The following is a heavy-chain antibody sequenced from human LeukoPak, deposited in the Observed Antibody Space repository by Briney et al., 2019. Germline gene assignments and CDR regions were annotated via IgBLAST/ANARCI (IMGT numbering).Heavy chain of an antibody. Sequence: GGSLRLSCAASGFTFSSYEMNWVRQAPGKGLEWVSYISTGGGNIYYADSVRGRFTISRDNAKNTLYLQMDSLRAEDTAVYYCARDNWNTYWGQGTLVTVSS. CDR1: GFTFSSYE. J-gene: IGHJ4*02. V-gene: IGHV3-48*03. D-gene: IGHD1-20*01. CDR3: ARDNWNTY. CDR2: ISTGGGNI.